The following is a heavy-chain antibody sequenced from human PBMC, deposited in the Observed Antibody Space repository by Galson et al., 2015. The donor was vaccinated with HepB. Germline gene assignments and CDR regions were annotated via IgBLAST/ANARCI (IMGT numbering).Heavy chain of an antibody. CDR3: ARPRSSGRFPASHHNTFDI. CDR1: GYTFTSYY. D-gene: IGHD6-13*01. J-gene: IGHJ3*02. V-gene: IGHV1-46*01. CDR2: INPSGGST. Sequence: SVKVSCKASGYTFTSYYIHWVRQAPGQGLEWMGIINPSGGSTSYAQKFQGRVTMTRDTSTSTVYMELSSLRSEDTAVYYCARPRSSGRFPASHHNTFDIGGQGKMFTISS.